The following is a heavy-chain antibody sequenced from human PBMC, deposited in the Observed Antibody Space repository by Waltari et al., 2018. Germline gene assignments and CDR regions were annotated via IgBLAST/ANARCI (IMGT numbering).Heavy chain of an antibody. CDR1: GYSINSGYY. CDR2: IYHAGDI. CDR3: SRQVLGYCTSAACRRLES. V-gene: IGHV4-38-2*01. D-gene: IGHD2-2*03. Sequence: QVQLQESGPGLVKPSETLSLTCDVSGYSINSGYYWGWIRQSPGKGLEWIATIYHAGDIFYNPSLKSHFTISVDTSKNQCSLNLNSVTAADTAVYFCSRQVLGYCTSAACRRLESWGQGTLVTVSS. J-gene: IGHJ4*02.